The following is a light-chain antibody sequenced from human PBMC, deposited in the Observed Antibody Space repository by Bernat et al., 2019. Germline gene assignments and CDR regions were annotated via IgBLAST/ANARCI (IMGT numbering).Light chain of an antibody. CDR1: SSDVGSYNL. Sequence: QSALTQPASVSGSPGQSITISCTGTSSDVGSYNLVSWYQQHPGKAPKLMIYEVSKRPSGVSNRFSGSKSGNTASLTICGLQAEDEADYYCCSYAGSRVFGGGTKLTV. V-gene: IGLV2-23*02. CDR3: CSYAGSRV. J-gene: IGLJ3*02. CDR2: EVS.